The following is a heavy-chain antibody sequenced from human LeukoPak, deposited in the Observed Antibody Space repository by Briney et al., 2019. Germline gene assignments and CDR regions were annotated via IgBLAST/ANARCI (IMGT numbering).Heavy chain of an antibody. J-gene: IGHJ3*01. CDR2: INPKSGRT. CDR1: GYTFSDYY. D-gene: IGHD1-26*01. V-gene: IGHV1-2*02. CDR3: ARDLGTVGATDPFDV. Sequence: GASVKVSCKGSGYTFSDYYIHWVRQAPGQGLEWVGWINPKSGRTHSAQKFQDRVSMTRDTPISTASLELSRLRSDDTAVYYCARDLGTVGATDPFDVWGQGTMVTVSS.